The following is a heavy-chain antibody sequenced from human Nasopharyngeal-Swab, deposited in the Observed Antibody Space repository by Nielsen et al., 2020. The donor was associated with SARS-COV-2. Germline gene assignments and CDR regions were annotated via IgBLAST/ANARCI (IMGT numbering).Heavy chain of an antibody. Sequence: ASVKVSCKASGYTFTGYYMHWVRQAPGQGLEWMGRINPTSGGTNYAQKFQGRVTTTRDTSISTAYMELSRLRSDDTAVYYCAREPDSSGWYATSNWFDPWGQGTLVTVSS. V-gene: IGHV1-2*06. CDR2: INPTSGGT. D-gene: IGHD6-19*01. CDR3: AREPDSSGWYATSNWFDP. CDR1: GYTFTGYY. J-gene: IGHJ5*02.